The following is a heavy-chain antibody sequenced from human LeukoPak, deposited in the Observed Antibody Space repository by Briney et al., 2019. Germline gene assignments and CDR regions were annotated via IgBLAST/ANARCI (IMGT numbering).Heavy chain of an antibody. D-gene: IGHD5-24*01. CDR1: GGSFSGYY. CDR2: INHSGST. Sequence: SETLSLTCAVYGGSFSGYYWSWIRQPPGKGLEWIGEINHSGSTNYNPSLKSRVTISVDTSKNQFSLKLSSVTAADTAVYYCARDMATDVHQYGMDVWGQGTTVTVSS. CDR3: ARDMATDVHQYGMDV. V-gene: IGHV4-34*01. J-gene: IGHJ6*02.